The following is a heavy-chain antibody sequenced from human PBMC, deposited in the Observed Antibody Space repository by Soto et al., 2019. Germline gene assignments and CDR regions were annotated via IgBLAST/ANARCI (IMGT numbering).Heavy chain of an antibody. Sequence: GESLKISCKGSGYSFTSYWIGWVRQMPGKGLEWMGIIYPGDSDTRYSPSFQGQVTISADKSISTAYLQWSSLKASDTAMYYCARRRTVPAAAVEYYFDYWGQGTLVTVSS. CDR2: IYPGDSDT. CDR3: ARRRTVPAAAVEYYFDY. D-gene: IGHD6-13*01. V-gene: IGHV5-51*01. CDR1: GYSFTSYW. J-gene: IGHJ4*02.